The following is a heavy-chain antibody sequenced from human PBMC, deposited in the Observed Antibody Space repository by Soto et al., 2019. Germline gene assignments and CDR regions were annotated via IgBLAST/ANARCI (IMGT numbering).Heavy chain of an antibody. V-gene: IGHV5-51*01. CDR3: ARQLSHICDS. CDR2: IKPGTSDI. CDR1: GYKFGSAW. J-gene: IGHJ4*02. D-gene: IGHD3-3*02. Sequence: GESLKISCKGVGYKFGSAWIGWVRQMPGKGLEWMGIIKPGTSDIRYSPSCRGHVTISADEAVSTAYLQWSSLKAPDTAMYYCARQLSHICDSWGQGTLVTAPQ.